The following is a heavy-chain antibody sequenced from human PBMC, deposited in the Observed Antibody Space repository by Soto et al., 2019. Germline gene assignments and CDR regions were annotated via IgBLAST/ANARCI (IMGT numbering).Heavy chain of an antibody. D-gene: IGHD3-3*01. V-gene: IGHV3-23*01. CDR1: GFTFSSYA. J-gene: IGHJ4*02. Sequence: GGSLRLSCAASGFTFSSYAMSWVRQAPGKGLEWVSAISGSGGSTYYADSVKGRFTISRDNSKNTLYLQMNSLRAEDTAVYYCAKEGVLRFLEWLWQIDYWGQGTLVTVSS. CDR3: AKEGVLRFLEWLWQIDY. CDR2: ISGSGGST.